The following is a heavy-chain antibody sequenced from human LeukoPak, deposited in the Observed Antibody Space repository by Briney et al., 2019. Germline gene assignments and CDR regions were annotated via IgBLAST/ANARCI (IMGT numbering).Heavy chain of an antibody. CDR1: GGSFSGYY. Sequence: PSETLSLTCAVYGGSFSGYYWSWIRQPPGKGLEWIGEINHSGSTNYNPSLKSRVTISVDTSKNQFSLKLSSVTAADTAVYYCARSQTVLRFLEWLPLHYFDYWGQGTLVTISS. CDR3: ARSQTVLRFLEWLPLHYFDY. CDR2: INHSGST. J-gene: IGHJ4*02. D-gene: IGHD3-3*01. V-gene: IGHV4-34*01.